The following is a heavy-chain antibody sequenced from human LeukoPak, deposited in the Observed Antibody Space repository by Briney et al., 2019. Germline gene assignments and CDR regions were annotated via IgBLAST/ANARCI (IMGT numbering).Heavy chain of an antibody. J-gene: IGHJ4*02. V-gene: IGHV4-39*01. CDR3: ARELKVGNTGYYFDY. D-gene: IGHD1-7*01. CDR2: IYYSGST. Sequence: PSETLSLTCTVSGSSISSGGYYWGWIRQPPGKGLEWIGSIYYSGSTYYNPSLKSRVTISVDTSKNQFSLKLSSVTAADTAVYYCARELKVGNTGYYFDYWGQGTPVTVSS. CDR1: GSSISSGGYY.